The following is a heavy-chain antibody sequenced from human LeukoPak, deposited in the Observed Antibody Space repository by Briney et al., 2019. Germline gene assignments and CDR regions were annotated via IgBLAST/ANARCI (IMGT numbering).Heavy chain of an antibody. D-gene: IGHD3-9*01. CDR1: GGSFSGYY. CDR2: INHSGST. Sequence: SETLSLTRAVYGGSFSGYYWSWIRPPPGKGLEWIGEINHSGSTNYNPSLKSRVTISVDTSKNQFSLKLSSVTAANTAVYYCARGPSILTGYYDFDYWGQGTLVTVSS. J-gene: IGHJ4*02. V-gene: IGHV4-34*01. CDR3: ARGPSILTGYYDFDY.